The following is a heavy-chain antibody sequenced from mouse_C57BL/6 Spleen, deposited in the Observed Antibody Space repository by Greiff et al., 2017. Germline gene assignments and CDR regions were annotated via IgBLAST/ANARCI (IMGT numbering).Heavy chain of an antibody. Sequence: QVQLQQSGPGLVQPSQSLSITCTVSGFSLTSYGVHWVRQSPGKGLAWLGVIWSGGSTDYNAAFISRLSISKDNSKSLVFFKMNSLQADDTAIYYCARMVTSPFYYAMDYWGQGTSVTVSS. CDR1: GFSLTSYG. J-gene: IGHJ4*01. V-gene: IGHV2-2*01. D-gene: IGHD2-2*01. CDR2: IWSGGST. CDR3: ARMVTSPFYYAMDY.